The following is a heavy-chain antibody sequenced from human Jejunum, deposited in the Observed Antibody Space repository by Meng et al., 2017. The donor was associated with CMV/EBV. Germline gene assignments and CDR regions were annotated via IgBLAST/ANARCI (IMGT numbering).Heavy chain of an antibody. CDR2: ISTTGDT. Sequence: SDDMHWVRKAKGRGLEWVSLISTTGDTYYAGSVKGRFTISRGNARNSLYLQMNSLTAGDTAVYYCARDAGYSTSVGFSFYNGMDVWGQGTAVTVSS. D-gene: IGHD6-13*01. V-gene: IGHV3-13*01. CDR3: ARDAGYSTSVGFSFYNGMDV. J-gene: IGHJ6*02. CDR1: SDD.